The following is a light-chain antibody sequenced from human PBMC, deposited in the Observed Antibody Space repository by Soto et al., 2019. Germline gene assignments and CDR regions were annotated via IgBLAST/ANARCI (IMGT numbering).Light chain of an antibody. Sequence: QSALTQPASVSGSPGQSITISCTGTSSDVGGYNYVSWYQQHPGKAPKLMIYEVSNRPSGVSNRFSGSKSGNTASLTISGIQAEDEADYYCRSYTSSSTYVFGTGTKLTVL. CDR3: RSYTSSSTYV. CDR2: EVS. CDR1: SSDVGGYNY. J-gene: IGLJ1*01. V-gene: IGLV2-14*01.